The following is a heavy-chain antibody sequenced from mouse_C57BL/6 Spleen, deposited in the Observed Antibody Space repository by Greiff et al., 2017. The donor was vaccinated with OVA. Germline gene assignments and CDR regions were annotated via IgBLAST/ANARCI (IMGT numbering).Heavy chain of an antibody. V-gene: IGHV1-42*01. CDR3: ARTPLGSAGFAY. CDR1: GYSFTGYY. J-gene: IGHJ3*01. CDR2: INPSTGGT. D-gene: IGHD3-2*02. Sequence: VQLKESGPELVKPGASVKISCKASGYSFTGYYMNWVKRSPEKSLEWIGEINPSTGGTTYNQKFKAKATLTVDKSSSTADMQLKSLTSEDSAVYYCARTPLGSAGFAYWGQGTLVTVSA.